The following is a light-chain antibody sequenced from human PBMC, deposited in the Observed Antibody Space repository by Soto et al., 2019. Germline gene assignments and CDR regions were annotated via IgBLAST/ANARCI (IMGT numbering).Light chain of an antibody. J-gene: IGLJ1*01. CDR1: SSDVGGSNY. CDR3: SSYTSSSTYV. V-gene: IGLV2-14*03. Sequence: QSALTQPASVSGSPGQSITISCTGTSSDVGGSNYVSWYQQHPGKAPKLIIFDVSHRPSGFSNRFSGSKSGNTASLTISGLQAEDEADCYCSSYTSSSTYVFGTGTKLTVL. CDR2: DVS.